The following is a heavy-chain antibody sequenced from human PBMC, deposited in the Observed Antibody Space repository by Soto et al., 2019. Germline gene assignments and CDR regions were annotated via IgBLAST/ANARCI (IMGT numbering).Heavy chain of an antibody. CDR3: ARGKDVDRVATAEV. CDR1: GGTFSSYT. D-gene: IGHD5-12*01. V-gene: IGHV1-69*02. Sequence: QVQLVQSGAEVKKPGSSVKVSCKASGGTFSSYTISWVRQAPGQGLEWMGRIIPILGIANYAQKFQGRVTITADKSTSTAYMELSSLRSEDTAVYYCARGKDVDRVATAEVWGQGTLVTVSS. J-gene: IGHJ4*02. CDR2: IIPILGIA.